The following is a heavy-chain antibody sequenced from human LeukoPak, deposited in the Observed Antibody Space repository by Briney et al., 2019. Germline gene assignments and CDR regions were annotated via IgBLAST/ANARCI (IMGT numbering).Heavy chain of an antibody. V-gene: IGHV3-43*02. D-gene: IGHD6-19*01. J-gene: IGHJ4*02. CDR3: ARESETSGWYDY. Sequence: PGGSLRLSCAAPGFIFGNYAIHWVRQAPGKGLEWVSLISGDGGSTFYADSVKGRFTISRDNSENSLSLQMSSLRSEDTALYYCARESETSGWYDYWGQGTLVTVSS. CDR2: ISGDGGST. CDR1: GFIFGNYA.